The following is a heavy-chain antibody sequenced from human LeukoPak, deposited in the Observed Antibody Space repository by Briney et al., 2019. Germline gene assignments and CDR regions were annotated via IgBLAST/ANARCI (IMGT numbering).Heavy chain of an antibody. CDR2: MNQDGSEK. Sequence: GGSLRLSCAASGFTFSDSLMSWVRQAPGKGLEWVANMNQDGSEKDYVDSVKGRFTISRANARNSLYLQRGSLRAENTAVYYCATYTHWVAGDVWGQGTTVTVSS. J-gene: IGHJ6*02. CDR3: ATYTHWVAGDV. CDR1: GFTFSDSL. D-gene: IGHD3-16*01. V-gene: IGHV3-7*01.